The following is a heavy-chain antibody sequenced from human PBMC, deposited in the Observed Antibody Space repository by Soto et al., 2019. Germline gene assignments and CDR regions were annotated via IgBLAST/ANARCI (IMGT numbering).Heavy chain of an antibody. Sequence: GGSLRLSCAASGFTFSRNSMNWVRQAPGKGPEWVSYISSSSSTIYYADSVKGRFTISRDNAKNSLYLQMNSLRAEDTAVYYCARDSSDAFDYWGPGTLVTVSS. CDR1: GFTFSRNS. CDR3: ARDSSDAFDY. V-gene: IGHV3-48*01. CDR2: ISSSSSTI. D-gene: IGHD2-21*02. J-gene: IGHJ4*02.